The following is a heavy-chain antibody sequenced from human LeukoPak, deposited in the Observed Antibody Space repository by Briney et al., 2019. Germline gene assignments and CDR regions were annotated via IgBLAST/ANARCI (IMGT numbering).Heavy chain of an antibody. CDR3: ARSHGGCLIDY. Sequence: SETLSLTCTVSGGSISTYYWSWIRQPPGKGLEWIGYIYYSGSTNYNPSLKSRVTISIDTSKKQFSLNLSSVTAADTAVYYCARSHGGCLIDYWGQGTLVTVSS. V-gene: IGHV4-59*08. CDR1: GGSISTYY. J-gene: IGHJ4*02. D-gene: IGHD2-15*01. CDR2: IYYSGST.